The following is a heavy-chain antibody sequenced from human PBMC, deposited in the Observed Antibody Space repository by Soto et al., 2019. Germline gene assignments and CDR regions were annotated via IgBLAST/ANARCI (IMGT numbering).Heavy chain of an antibody. CDR1: GYTFTSYG. J-gene: IGHJ4*02. D-gene: IGHD4-17*01. V-gene: IGHV1-18*01. CDR3: ASRRGDYPFFDY. CDR2: ISAYNGNT. Sequence: ASVKVSCKASGYTFTSYGISWVRQAPGQGLEWMGWISAYNGNTKYAQKLQGRVTMTTDTSTSTAYMELSSLRSEDTAVYYCASRRGDYPFFDYWGQGTLVTVSS.